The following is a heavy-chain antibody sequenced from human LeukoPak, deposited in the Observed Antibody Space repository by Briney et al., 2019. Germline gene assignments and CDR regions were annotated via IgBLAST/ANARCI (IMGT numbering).Heavy chain of an antibody. Sequence: GGSLRLSCAASGFTFSDYYMSWIRQAPGKGLEWVSYISSCGSTIYYADSVKGRFTISRDNAKNSLYLQMNSLRAEDTAVYYCARRSRFLEWLLSYYFDYWGQGTLVTVSS. CDR3: ARRSRFLEWLLSYYFDY. V-gene: IGHV3-11*01. CDR2: ISSCGSTI. J-gene: IGHJ4*02. CDR1: GFTFSDYY. D-gene: IGHD3-3*01.